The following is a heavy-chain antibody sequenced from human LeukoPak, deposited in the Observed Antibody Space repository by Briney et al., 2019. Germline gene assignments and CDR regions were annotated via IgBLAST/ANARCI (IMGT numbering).Heavy chain of an antibody. CDR2: ISSSSSYI. J-gene: IGHJ4*02. V-gene: IGHV3-21*01. Sequence: GGSLRLSCAASGFTFSSYSMNWVRQAPGKGLEWVSAISSSSSYIYYADSVKGRFTISRDNAKNSLYLQMNSLRAEDTAVYYCARDGEYCSSTNCYFDYWGQGTLSPSPQ. CDR1: GFTFSSYS. CDR3: ARDGEYCSSTNCYFDY. D-gene: IGHD2-2*01.